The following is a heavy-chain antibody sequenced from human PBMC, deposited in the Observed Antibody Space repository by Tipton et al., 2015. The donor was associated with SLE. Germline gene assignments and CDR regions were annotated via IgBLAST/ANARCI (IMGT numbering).Heavy chain of an antibody. Sequence: TLSLTCTVSGDSISSHSWSWIRQPPGKGLEWIGCMYYSGSTYYNPSLKSRVTISVDTSKNQFSLKLSSVTAADTAVYYCARVVNWDWYFDLWGRGTLVTVSS. CDR3: ARVVNWDWYFDL. J-gene: IGHJ2*01. V-gene: IGHV4-59*11. CDR2: MYYSGST. CDR1: GDSISSHS. D-gene: IGHD1-1*01.